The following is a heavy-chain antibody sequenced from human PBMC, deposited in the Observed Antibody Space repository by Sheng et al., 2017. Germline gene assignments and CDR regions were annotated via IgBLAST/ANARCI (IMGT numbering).Heavy chain of an antibody. D-gene: IGHD2-2*02. CDR2: IIPSLGIA. V-gene: IGHV1-69*10. J-gene: IGHJ5*02. CDR3: ARGDCTSTSCYTTWFDP. CDR1: GGSFSTYA. Sequence: QVHLVQSGAQVKKPGSSVKVSCKASGGSFSTYAISWLRQAPGQGLEWMGGIIPSLGIANSAQRFQGRVTITADKSTSTVYLELSSLRSDDTAVYYCARGDCTSTSCYTTWFDPWGQGTLVTVSS.